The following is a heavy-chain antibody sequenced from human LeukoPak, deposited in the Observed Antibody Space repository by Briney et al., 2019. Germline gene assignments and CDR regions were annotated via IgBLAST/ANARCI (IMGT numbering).Heavy chain of an antibody. D-gene: IGHD1-26*01. J-gene: IGHJ4*02. Sequence: SETLSLTCTVSGGSISSYYWSWLRQPPGKGLEWIGYIYYSGSTNYNPSLKSRVTISVDTSKNQFSLKLSSVTDADTAVYYCAREAFSGSYTPRFDYWGQGTLVTVSS. CDR2: IYYSGST. V-gene: IGHV4-59*01. CDR1: GGSISSYY. CDR3: AREAFSGSYTPRFDY.